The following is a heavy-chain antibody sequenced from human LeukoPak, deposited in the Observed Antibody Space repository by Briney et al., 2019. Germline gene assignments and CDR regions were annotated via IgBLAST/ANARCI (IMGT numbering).Heavy chain of an antibody. CDR2: INPNSGGT. CDR3: ARDGYYDSSGYYYRPSENWFDP. CDR1: GYTFTGYY. Sequence: ASVKVSCKASGYTFTGYYMHWVRQAPGQGLEWMGWINPNSGGTNYAQKFQGRVTMTRDTSISTAYMELSRLRSDDTAVYYCARDGYYDSSGYYYRPSENWFDPWGQGTLVTVSS. D-gene: IGHD3-22*01. V-gene: IGHV1-2*02. J-gene: IGHJ5*02.